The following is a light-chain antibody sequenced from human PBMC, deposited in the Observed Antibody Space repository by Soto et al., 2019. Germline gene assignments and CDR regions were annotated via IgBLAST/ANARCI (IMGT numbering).Light chain of an antibody. J-gene: IGKJ1*01. CDR2: GAS. Sequence: EIVLTQSPGTLSLSPGERATLSCSSSQSVSRNYLAWYQQKPGQAPRLLIYGASTRATGIPARFSGSGSGTEFTLTSSSLQSEDFAVYYCQQYNNWPRTFGQGTKVDIK. CDR3: QQYNNWPRT. CDR1: QSVSRN. V-gene: IGKV3-15*01.